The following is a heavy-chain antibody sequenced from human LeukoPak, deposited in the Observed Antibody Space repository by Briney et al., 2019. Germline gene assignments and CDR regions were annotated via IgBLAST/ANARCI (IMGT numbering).Heavy chain of an antibody. J-gene: IGHJ6*03. CDR1: GGSISSYY. CDR2: IYYSGST. V-gene: IGHV4-59*01. Sequence: SETLSLTCTVSGGSISSYYWSWIRQPPGKGLEWIGYIYYSGSTNYNPSLKSRVTISVDTSKNQFSLKLSSVIAADTAVYYCARTTEGYCSSASCFGFSYSYYMDVWGKGTTVTISS. CDR3: ARTTEGYCSSASCFGFSYSYYMDV. D-gene: IGHD2-2*01.